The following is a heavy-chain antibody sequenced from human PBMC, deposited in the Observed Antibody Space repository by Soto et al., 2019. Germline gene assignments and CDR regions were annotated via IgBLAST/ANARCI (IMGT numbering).Heavy chain of an antibody. CDR1: GFTFSAYA. J-gene: IGHJ3*02. CDR2: ISASRGRT. Sequence: LRLSCAASGFTFSAYAMSWVRQTPGKGLEWVSGISASRGRTYYADSVKGRFTISSDNAKNTLYLQMNSLRAEDTAVYYCGKDPNGDYVGGFDMWGQGTMVTVSS. V-gene: IGHV3-23*01. CDR3: GKDPNGDYVGGFDM. D-gene: IGHD4-17*01.